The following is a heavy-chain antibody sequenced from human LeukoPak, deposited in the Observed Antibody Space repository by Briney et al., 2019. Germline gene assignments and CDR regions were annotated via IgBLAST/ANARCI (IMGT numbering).Heavy chain of an antibody. D-gene: IGHD1-1*01. CDR1: GFTVSNNY. CDR2: IYSGGST. CDR3: AREPINDSSYFDY. J-gene: IGHJ4*02. V-gene: IGHV3-53*01. Sequence: GGSLRLSCAASGFTVSNNYMSWVRQAPGKGLEWVSLIYSGGSTYHADSVKGRFTISRDNSKNTLYLQMNSLRVEDMAVYYCAREPINDSSYFDYWGQGTLVTVSS.